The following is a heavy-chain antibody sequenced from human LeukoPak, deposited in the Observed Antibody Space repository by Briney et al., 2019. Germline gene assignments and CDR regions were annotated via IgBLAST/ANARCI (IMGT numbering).Heavy chain of an antibody. CDR1: GFTFSDYY. V-gene: IGHV3-11*06. CDR2: ISSSSGHR. D-gene: IGHD1-14*01. J-gene: IGHJ5*02. Sequence: GGSLRLSCAVSGFTFSDYYMSWIRQAPGEGLEWVSYISSSSGHRKYADSVKGRFTISRDNAKNSLYLQMNSLRAEDTAVYYCARTTASNWFDPWGQGTLVTVSS. CDR3: ARTTASNWFDP.